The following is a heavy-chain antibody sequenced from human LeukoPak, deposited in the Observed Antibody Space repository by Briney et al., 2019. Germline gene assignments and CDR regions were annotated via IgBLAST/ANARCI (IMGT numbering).Heavy chain of an antibody. CDR2: VCYNGTT. V-gene: IGHV4-59*08. CDR1: GDSISSYF. Sequence: SETLSLTCSVSGDSISSYFWAWIRQPPGKGLEWIGYVCYNGTTNYNPSLRNRVAISIDTSKNQFSLKLSSVTAADTAVYYCARHHPRRQLVEGNWFDPWGQGTLVTVSS. J-gene: IGHJ5*02. CDR3: ARHHPRRQLVEGNWFDP. D-gene: IGHD6-13*01.